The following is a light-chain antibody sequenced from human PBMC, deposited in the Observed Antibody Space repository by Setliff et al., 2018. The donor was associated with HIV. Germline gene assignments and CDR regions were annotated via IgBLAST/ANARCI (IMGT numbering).Light chain of an antibody. CDR2: GNK. CDR1: SSNIGAGYD. CDR3: QSYDSSLSGSWV. Sequence: QSVLTQPPSVSGAPGQRVTISCTGSSSNIGAGYDVHWYQQLPGTAPKLLIYGNKFRPSGVPDRFSGSKSGTSASLAITGLQAEDEADYYCQSYDSSLSGSWVFGTGTKVTVL. V-gene: IGLV1-40*01. J-gene: IGLJ1*01.